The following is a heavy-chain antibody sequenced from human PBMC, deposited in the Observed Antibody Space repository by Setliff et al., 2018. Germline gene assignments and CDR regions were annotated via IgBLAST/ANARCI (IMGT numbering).Heavy chain of an antibody. CDR2: LQTYSGHT. J-gene: IGHJ6*03. V-gene: IGHV1-18*01. CDR1: GDSIPKNA. Sequence: VKVSCKASGDSIPKNAISWVRQAPGQGLEWMGWLQTYSGHTNYAQKFRGRATMTTDTSTRTAYLELRALTSDDTAVYYCATDVNQWDPTYMDVWGEGTTVTVSS. D-gene: IGHD1-26*01. CDR3: ATDVNQWDPTYMDV.